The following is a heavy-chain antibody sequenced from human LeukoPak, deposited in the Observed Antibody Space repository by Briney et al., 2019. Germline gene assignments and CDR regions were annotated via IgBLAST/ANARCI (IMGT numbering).Heavy chain of an antibody. J-gene: IGHJ4*02. D-gene: IGHD6-13*01. CDR2: IIPIFGTA. Sequence: SVKVSCKASGGTFSSYAISWVRQAPGQGFEWMGGIIPIFGTANYAQKFQGRVTITADESTSTAYLELSSLRSEDTAVYYCARVGAAAGTALGYWGQGTLVTVSS. CDR3: ARVGAAAGTALGY. CDR1: GGTFSSYA. V-gene: IGHV1-69*01.